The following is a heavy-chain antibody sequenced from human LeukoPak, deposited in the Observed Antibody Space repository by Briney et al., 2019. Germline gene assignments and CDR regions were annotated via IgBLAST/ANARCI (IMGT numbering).Heavy chain of an antibody. CDR2: ISASSTTA. D-gene: IGHD4-17*01. V-gene: IGHV3-23*01. CDR3: AKTRTTVISPTDY. Sequence: PGGSLRLSCAASGFTFGSYAMNWVRQAPGKGLEWVSTISASSTTANYADSVKSRFTIFRDNSKNALYLQINNLRAEDTAVHYCAKTRTTVISPTDYWGQGTLVTVSS. CDR1: GFTFGSYA. J-gene: IGHJ4*02.